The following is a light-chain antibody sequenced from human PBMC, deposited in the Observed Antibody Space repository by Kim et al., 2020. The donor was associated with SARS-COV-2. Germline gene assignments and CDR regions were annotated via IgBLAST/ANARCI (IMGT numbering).Light chain of an antibody. J-gene: IGLJ1*01. V-gene: IGLV2-14*03. CDR3: SSYTRRNTYV. Sequence: QSALTQPASVSGSPGQSDTISCAGPSSDISDSNFVSWYQHHPGEAPKLLIYDVSQRSSGVSDRFSAAKSGNTASLTISDRQAEDEADYYCSSYTRRNTYVFGTGT. CDR2: DVS. CDR1: SSDISDSNF.